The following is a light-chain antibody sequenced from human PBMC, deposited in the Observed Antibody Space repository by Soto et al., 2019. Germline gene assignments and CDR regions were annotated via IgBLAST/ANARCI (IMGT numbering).Light chain of an antibody. CDR3: CSYAGSSTVV. V-gene: IGLV2-23*01. CDR1: SSDVGSYNL. J-gene: IGLJ2*01. CDR2: EGS. Sequence: QSALTQPASVSGSPGQSITISCTGTSSDVGSYNLVSWYQQHPGKAPKLMIYEGSKRPSGVSNRSSGSKSGNTASLTISGRQEDDEADYYCCSYAGSSTVVFGGGTKVTVL.